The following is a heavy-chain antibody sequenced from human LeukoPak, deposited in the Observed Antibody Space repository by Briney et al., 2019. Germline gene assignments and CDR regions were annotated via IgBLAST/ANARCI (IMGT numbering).Heavy chain of an antibody. Sequence: SQSLCLTRAVSVYSLSRGYYWGWTGQPTGKGMEWIGSIYHSGSTYYNPSLKSRVTISVDTSKNQFSLKLSSVTAADTAVYYCARDRGVITIYYYYFGMDVWGKGTTVTVSS. V-gene: IGHV4-38-2*02. CDR1: VYSLSRGYY. CDR3: ARDRGVITIYYYYFGMDV. CDR2: IYHSGST. D-gene: IGHD3-10*01. J-gene: IGHJ6*04.